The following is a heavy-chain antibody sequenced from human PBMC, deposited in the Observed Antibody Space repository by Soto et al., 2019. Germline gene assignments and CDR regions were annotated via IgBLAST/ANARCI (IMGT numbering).Heavy chain of an antibody. V-gene: IGHV3-53*04. CDR2: IYSGGST. CDR1: GFTVSSNY. J-gene: IGHJ3*02. D-gene: IGHD3-3*01. CDR3: ARTAEWLPDACDI. Sequence: EVQLVESGGGLVQPGGSLRLSCADSGFTVSSNYMSWVRQAPGKGLEWVSVIYSGGSTYYADSVKGRFTISRHNSKNTLYLQMNSLRAEDTAVYYCARTAEWLPDACDIWGQGTMVTVSS.